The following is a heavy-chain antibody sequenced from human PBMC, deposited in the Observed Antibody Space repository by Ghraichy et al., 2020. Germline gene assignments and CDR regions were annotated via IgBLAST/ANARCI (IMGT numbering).Heavy chain of an antibody. CDR3: ARLVGPTKIFDY. CDR2: IYHSGRT. Sequence: SETLSLTFTVSGYSISSGYHWGWIRQPAGKGLEWIGSIYHSGRTFDNPSLKSRVTMSVDTSKNQFSLKLSSVTAADTAVYYCARLVGPTKIFDYWGQGTLVTVS. J-gene: IGHJ4*02. V-gene: IGHV4-38-2*02. CDR1: GYSISSGYH. D-gene: IGHD1-26*01.